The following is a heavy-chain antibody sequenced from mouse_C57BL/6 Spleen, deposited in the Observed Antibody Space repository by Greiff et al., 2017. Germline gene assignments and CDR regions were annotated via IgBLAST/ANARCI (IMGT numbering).Heavy chain of an antibody. V-gene: IGHV1-82*01. CDR1: GYAFSSSW. D-gene: IGHD6-2*01. J-gene: IGHJ3*01. CDR2: MYPGDGDT. Sequence: QVQLQQSGPELVKPGASVKISCKASGYAFSSSWMNWVKQRPGKGLEWIGRMYPGDGDTNYNGKFKGKATLTADKSSSTAYMQLSSLTSEDSAVYFCAWSRFAYWGQGTLVTVSA. CDR3: AWSRFAY.